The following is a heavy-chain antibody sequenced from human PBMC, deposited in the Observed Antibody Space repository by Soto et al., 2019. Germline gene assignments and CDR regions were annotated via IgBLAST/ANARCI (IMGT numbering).Heavy chain of an antibody. CDR3: ARGMTLRFLWFGTNYVGP. J-gene: IGHJ5*02. Sequence: SETMSHTCTVSDLSISSFYWSWIRQKPGKGLEWIGYIYYIGSTNYNPSLKSRVTISVDTSKNQFSLKLSSVTAADTAVYYCARGMTLRFLWFGTNYVGPSGQGTLVTRS. CDR2: IYYIGST. D-gene: IGHD3-10*01. V-gene: IGHV4-59*01. CDR1: DLSISSFY.